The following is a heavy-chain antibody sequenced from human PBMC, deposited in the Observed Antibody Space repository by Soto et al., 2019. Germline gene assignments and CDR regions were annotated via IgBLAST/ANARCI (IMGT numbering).Heavy chain of an antibody. CDR2: IYYSGST. Sequence: SETLSLTCTVSGGSISSYYWSWIWQPPGKGLDWIGYIYYSGSTNYNPSLKSRVTISVDTSKNQFSLKLNSMTAADTAVYYCARHNYGSGSTYFDYWGQGTLVTVSS. V-gene: IGHV4-59*08. CDR3: ARHNYGSGSTYFDY. J-gene: IGHJ4*02. D-gene: IGHD3-10*01. CDR1: GGSISSYY.